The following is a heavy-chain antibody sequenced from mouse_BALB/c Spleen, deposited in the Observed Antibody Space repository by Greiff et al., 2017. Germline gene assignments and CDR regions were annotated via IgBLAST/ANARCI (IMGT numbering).Heavy chain of an antibody. J-gene: IGHJ1*01. CDR3: ARHNYYGSSYWYFDV. V-gene: IGHV5-12-2*01. CDR1: GFTFSSYT. D-gene: IGHD1-1*01. Sequence: EVKLVESGGGLVQPGGSLKLSCAASGFTFSSYTMSWVRQTPEKRLEWVAYISNGGGSTYYPDTVKGRFTISRDNAKNTLNLQMSSLKSEDTAMYYCARHNYYGSSYWYFDVWGAGTTVTVSS. CDR2: ISNGGGST.